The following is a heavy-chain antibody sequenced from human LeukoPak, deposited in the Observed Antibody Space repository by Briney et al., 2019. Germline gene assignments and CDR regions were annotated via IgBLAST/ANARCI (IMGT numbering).Heavy chain of an antibody. D-gene: IGHD3-3*01. J-gene: IGHJ4*02. CDR1: GYTFTSYD. CDR2: INPNSGNT. V-gene: IGHV1-8*01. CDR3: ARGFGSPGYDFWSGPEGYYFDY. Sequence: ASVKVSCKASGYTFTSYDINWVRQATGQGLEWMGWINPNSGNTGYAQKFQGRVTMTRNTSISTAYMELSSLRSEDTAVYYCARGFGSPGYDFWSGPEGYYFDYWGQGTPVTVSS.